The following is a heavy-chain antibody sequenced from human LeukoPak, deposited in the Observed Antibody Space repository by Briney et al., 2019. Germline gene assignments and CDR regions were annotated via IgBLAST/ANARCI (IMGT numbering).Heavy chain of an antibody. J-gene: IGHJ4*02. CDR2: IKDDGTT. CDR1: GFTFSSRL. V-gene: IGHV3-74*01. CDR3: HPLSYVSN. Sequence: GGSLRLSCAVSGFTFSSRLMHWVRQAPGKGLVWVALIKDDGTTNYADSVRGRFTASRDDAKNTVYLQMSSLRADDTAVFYCHPLSYVSNWGQGTLVTVSA. D-gene: IGHD3-22*01.